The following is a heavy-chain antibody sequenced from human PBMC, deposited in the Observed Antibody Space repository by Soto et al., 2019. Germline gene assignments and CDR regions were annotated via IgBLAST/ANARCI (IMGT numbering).Heavy chain of an antibody. CDR1: GYTFTSYD. CDR2: MNPNSGNT. CDR3: ARDETPVTPQSNY. D-gene: IGHD4-17*01. Sequence: QVQLVQSGAEVKKHGASVKVSCKASGYTFTSYDINWVRQATGQGLEWMGWMNPNSGNTGYAQKFQGRVTMTRSTSISTVYIELRSLRSEDTAVYYCARDETPVTPQSNYWGQGTLVTLSS. V-gene: IGHV1-8*01. J-gene: IGHJ4*02.